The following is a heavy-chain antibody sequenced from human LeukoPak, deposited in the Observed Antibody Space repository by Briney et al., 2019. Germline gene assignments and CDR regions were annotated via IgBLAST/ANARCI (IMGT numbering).Heavy chain of an antibody. CDR1: GGTFSSYA. CDR2: IIPIFGTA. V-gene: IGHV1-69*13. Sequence: GASVKVSCKASGGTFSSYAISWVRQAPGQGLEWMGGIIPIFGTANYAQKFQGRVTITADESTSTAHMELSSLRSEDTAVYYCARGSVVSGWRDYYMDVWGKGTTVTVSS. D-gene: IGHD6-19*01. J-gene: IGHJ6*03. CDR3: ARGSVVSGWRDYYMDV.